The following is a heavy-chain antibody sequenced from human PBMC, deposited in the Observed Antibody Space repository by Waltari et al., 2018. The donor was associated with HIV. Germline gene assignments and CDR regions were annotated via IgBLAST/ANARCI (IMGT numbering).Heavy chain of an antibody. V-gene: IGHV3-13*04. Sequence: EVHLVESGGGLIQPGGSLRLSCAASGFTFNTSDMHWVRQAAGGGLQWVSAIGAAGDTYYSDSVKGRFTISRENAKNSLFLQMNSLRAGDTAVYFCVRVRDSSSGWYIFDYWGQGALVTVSS. CDR1: GFTFNTSD. D-gene: IGHD6-19*01. CDR2: IGAAGDT. CDR3: VRVRDSSSGWYIFDY. J-gene: IGHJ4*02.